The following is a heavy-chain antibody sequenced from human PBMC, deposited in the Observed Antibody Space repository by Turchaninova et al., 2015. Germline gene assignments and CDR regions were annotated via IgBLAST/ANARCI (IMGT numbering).Heavy chain of an antibody. Sequence: QITLKESGPTLVNPTQTLTLTCKFSGLSLSASGVGVGWIRQPPGKALEWVALTYRDEKRYSTSLRNRITITEDASTSQVVLTMTDMDPVDTGTYYCVLGSVLGFAIIDYWGQGILVTVAS. CDR3: VLGSVLGFAIIDY. J-gene: IGHJ4*02. CDR2: TYRDEK. CDR1: GLSLSASGVG. V-gene: IGHV2-5*04. D-gene: IGHD3-10*01.